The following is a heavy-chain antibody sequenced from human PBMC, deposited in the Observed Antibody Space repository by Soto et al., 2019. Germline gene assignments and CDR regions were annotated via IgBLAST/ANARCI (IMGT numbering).Heavy chain of an antibody. CDR1: GFTFSSYA. D-gene: IGHD3-22*01. CDR2: MSGRGGST. CDR3: AKDGRYVYYDSSGYHYFDY. J-gene: IGHJ4*02. Sequence: VGSLRLSCAASGFTFSSYAMSWVRQAPGKGLEWVSSMSGRGGSTYYADSVKGRFTISRDNSKNTLYLQMNSLRAEDTAVYYCAKDGRYVYYDSSGYHYFDYWGQGTLVTVSS. V-gene: IGHV3-23*01.